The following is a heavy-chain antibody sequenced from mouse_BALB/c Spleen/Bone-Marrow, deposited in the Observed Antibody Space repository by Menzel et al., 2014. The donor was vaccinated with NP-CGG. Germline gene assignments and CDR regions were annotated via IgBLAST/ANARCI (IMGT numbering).Heavy chain of an antibody. CDR1: GFTFTDYY. Sequence: EVNVVESGGGLVQPGGSLRLSCTTSGFTFTDYYMSWVRQPPGKALEWLAFIRNKAYGYTTEYSASVRGRFTISRDNSXXXXYLQMNTLRAEDSATYYCARFPMDYWGQGTSVTVSS. V-gene: IGHV7-3*02. CDR2: IRNKAYGYTT. J-gene: IGHJ4*01. CDR3: ARFPMDY.